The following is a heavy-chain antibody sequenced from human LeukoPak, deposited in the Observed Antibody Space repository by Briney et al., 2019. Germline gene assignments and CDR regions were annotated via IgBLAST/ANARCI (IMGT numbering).Heavy chain of an antibody. CDR1: GGSISSYY. CDR3: ARDSPTWYYDSSGYFDY. CDR2: IFYSGTT. Sequence: SETLSLTCTVSGGSISSYYWSWIRQPPGKGLEWIGFIFYSGTTNYNPSLKSRVTISVDTSKNQFSLKLSSVTAADTAVYYCARDSPTWYYDSSGYFDYWGQGTLVTVSS. J-gene: IGHJ4*02. V-gene: IGHV4-59*12. D-gene: IGHD3-22*01.